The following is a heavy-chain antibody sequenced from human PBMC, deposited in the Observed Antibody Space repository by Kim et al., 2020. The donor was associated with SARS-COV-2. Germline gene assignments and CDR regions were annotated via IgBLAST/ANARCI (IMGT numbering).Heavy chain of an antibody. CDR2: GT. J-gene: IGHJ4*02. Sequence: GTRYAQKFQGRVTMTRDTSISRVYMELSRLRAEETAVYYCARDVGPNFFDYWGQGTLVTVSS. V-gene: IGHV1-2*02. D-gene: IGHD2-15*01. CDR3: ARDVGPNFFDY.